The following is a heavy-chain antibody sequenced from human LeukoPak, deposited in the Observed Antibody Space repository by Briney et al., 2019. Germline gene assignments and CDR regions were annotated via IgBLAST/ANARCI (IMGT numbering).Heavy chain of an antibody. Sequence: GGSLRLSCAAAGFTFSDYSMNWVRQAPGKGLEDLSYINSDGKTTWYADSVKGRFTASRDNAKNSLYLQMNSLRAEDTAVYYCARDIRQLADYWGQGTLVTVSS. CDR2: INSDGKTT. V-gene: IGHV3-48*01. CDR1: GFTFSDYS. D-gene: IGHD6-6*01. J-gene: IGHJ4*02. CDR3: ARDIRQLADY.